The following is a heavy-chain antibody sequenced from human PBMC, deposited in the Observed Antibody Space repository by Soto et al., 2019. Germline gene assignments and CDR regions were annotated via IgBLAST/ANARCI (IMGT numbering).Heavy chain of an antibody. CDR1: GFTFDYYW. CDR2: IHSDGTST. V-gene: IGHV3-74*01. Sequence: EVQLVESGGGLVQPGESLRLSCAASGFTFDYYWMHWVRQAPGKGLVWVSRIHSDGTSTTYADSVKGRFTISRDNAKNTLSRQMNSLRAEDTAVYYCARGDRGAFDLWGQGTVVTVSS. D-gene: IGHD1-26*01. J-gene: IGHJ3*01. CDR3: ARGDRGAFDL.